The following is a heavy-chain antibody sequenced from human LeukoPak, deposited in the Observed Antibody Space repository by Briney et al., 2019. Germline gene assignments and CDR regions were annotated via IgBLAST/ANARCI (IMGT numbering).Heavy chain of an antibody. CDR2: ISVYNGNT. J-gene: IGHJ6*02. Sequence: APVKVSCKASGYTFTSYGISWVRQAPGQGLEWMGWISVYNGNTNYAQKLQGRVTMTTDTSTNTAYMELRSLRSDDTAVYYCAREAALGYCSGGSCYSSPPYYYYGMDVWGQGTTVTVSS. V-gene: IGHV1-18*01. D-gene: IGHD2-15*01. CDR1: GYTFTSYG. CDR3: AREAALGYCSGGSCYSSPPYYYYGMDV.